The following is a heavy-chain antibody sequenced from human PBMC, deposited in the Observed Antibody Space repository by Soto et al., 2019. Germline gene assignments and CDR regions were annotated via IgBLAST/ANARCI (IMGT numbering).Heavy chain of an antibody. D-gene: IGHD5-18*01. V-gene: IGHV3-53*02. Sequence: EVQLVETGGGLIQPGGSLRLSCAASGFTVSSNYMSWVRQAPGKGLEWVSVIYSGGSTYYADSVKGRFTISRDNAKNTLYLQMNSLRAEDTAVYYCARESMDTAMVKRGNWCDPWGQGTLVTVSS. J-gene: IGHJ5*02. CDR3: ARESMDTAMVKRGNWCDP. CDR1: GFTVSSNY. CDR2: IYSGGST.